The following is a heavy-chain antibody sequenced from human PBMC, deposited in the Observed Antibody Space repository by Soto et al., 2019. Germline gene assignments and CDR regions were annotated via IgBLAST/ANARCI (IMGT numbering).Heavy chain of an antibody. CDR1: GYTFTSYG. Sequence: ASVKVSCKASGYTFTSYGISWVRQAPGQGLEWMGWISAYNGNTNYAQKLQGRVTMTTDTSTSTAYMELRSLRSDDTAVYYCARDTTMIVVNQDNWFDPWRQGTLVTV. V-gene: IGHV1-18*01. D-gene: IGHD3-22*01. CDR3: ARDTTMIVVNQDNWFDP. CDR2: ISAYNGNT. J-gene: IGHJ5*02.